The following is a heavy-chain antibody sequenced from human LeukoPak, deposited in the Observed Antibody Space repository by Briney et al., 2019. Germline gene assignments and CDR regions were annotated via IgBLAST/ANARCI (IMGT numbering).Heavy chain of an antibody. CDR2: ISSSGSTI. Sequence: GGSLRLSCAASGFTFSSYEMNWVRQAPGKGLEWVSYISSSGSTIYYADSVKGRFTISRDNAKNSLYLQMNSLRAEDTAVYYCARGRYDILTGYYEGLDYWGQGTLVTVSS. CDR1: GFTFSSYE. D-gene: IGHD3-9*01. CDR3: ARGRYDILTGYYEGLDY. V-gene: IGHV3-48*03. J-gene: IGHJ4*02.